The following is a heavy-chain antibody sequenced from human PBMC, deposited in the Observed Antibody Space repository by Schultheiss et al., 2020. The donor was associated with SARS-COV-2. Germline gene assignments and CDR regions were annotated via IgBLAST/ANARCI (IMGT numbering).Heavy chain of an antibody. V-gene: IGHV3-48*04. CDR1: GFTFSDYA. CDR2: ISSSGATT. Sequence: GGSLRLSCAVSGFTFSDYAMNWVRRAPGKGLEWVSYISSSGATTYYADSVKGRFTISRDNAKNSLYLQMNGLRAEDTAVYYCACYSSSLLVRFDPWGQGTLVTVSS. J-gene: IGHJ5*02. CDR3: ACYSSSLLVRFDP. D-gene: IGHD6-6*01.